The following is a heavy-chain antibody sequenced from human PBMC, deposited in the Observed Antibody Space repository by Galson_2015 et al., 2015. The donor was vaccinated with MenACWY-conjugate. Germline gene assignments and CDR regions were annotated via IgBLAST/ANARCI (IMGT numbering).Heavy chain of an antibody. CDR3: TRQSPLNFDY. CDR1: GFSFSDSE. CDR2: IRSKRNNYWT. V-gene: IGHV3-73*01. D-gene: IGHD2-8*01. Sequence: SLRLSCAASGFSFSDSEMHWVRQASGKGLEWVGRIRSKRNNYWTTYAAAVQGRFTISRDESERTAYLHMNSLKTEDTAIYYCTRQSPLNFDYWGQGVLVTVSS. J-gene: IGHJ4*02.